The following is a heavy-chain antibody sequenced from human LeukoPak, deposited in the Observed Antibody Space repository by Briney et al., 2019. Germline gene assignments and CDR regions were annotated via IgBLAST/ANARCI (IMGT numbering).Heavy chain of an antibody. CDR2: INPNSGGT. Sequence: ASVKLSCKASGYTFTGYYMHWVRQAPGQRLEWMGWINPNSGGTNYAQKFQGRVTMTRDTSISTAHMELSRLRSDDTAVYYCARDYYDSSGSDAFDIWGQGTMVTVSS. CDR1: GYTFTGYY. D-gene: IGHD3-22*01. J-gene: IGHJ3*02. V-gene: IGHV1-2*02. CDR3: ARDYYDSSGSDAFDI.